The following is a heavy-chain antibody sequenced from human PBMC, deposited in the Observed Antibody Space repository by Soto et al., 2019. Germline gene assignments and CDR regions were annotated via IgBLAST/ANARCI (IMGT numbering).Heavy chain of an antibody. CDR3: ARMKKDPTGYSSSWLRFDP. D-gene: IGHD6-13*01. CDR1: GGSISSGGYY. CDR2: IYYSGST. J-gene: IGHJ5*02. Sequence: QVQLQESGPGLVKPSQTLSLTCTVSGGSISSGGYYWSWIRQHPGKGLEWIGYIYYSGSTYYNPSLKSRVTISVDTSKNQFSLKLSSVTAADTAVYYCARMKKDPTGYSSSWLRFDPWGQGTLVTVSS. V-gene: IGHV4-31*03.